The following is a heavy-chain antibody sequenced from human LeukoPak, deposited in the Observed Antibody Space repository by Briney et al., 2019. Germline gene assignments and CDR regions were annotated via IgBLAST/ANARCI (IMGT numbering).Heavy chain of an antibody. CDR1: GFTFSRHW. CDR2: INSDASGT. V-gene: IGHV3-74*01. CDR3: ARICSSTDCLIPD. Sequence: PGGSLRLSCAASGFTFSRHWMHWVRQAPGKGLVWISRINSDASGTNYADFVKGRSTISRDNAKNTVYLQINSLRDEDTAVYYCARICSSTDCLIPDWGQGTLVTVSS. D-gene: IGHD2-2*01. J-gene: IGHJ4*02.